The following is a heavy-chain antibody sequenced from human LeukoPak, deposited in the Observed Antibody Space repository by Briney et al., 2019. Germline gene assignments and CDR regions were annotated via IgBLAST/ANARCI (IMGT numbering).Heavy chain of an antibody. J-gene: IGHJ4*02. V-gene: IGHV4-59*08. CDR3: ARLSSSSWYYFDY. D-gene: IGHD6-13*01. CDR2: IYYSGST. CDR1: GDSISSYY. Sequence: SETLSLTCTVSGDSISSYYWSWIRQPPGKGLEWIGYIYYSGSTNYNPSLKGRVTISVDTSKNQFSLKLSSVTAADTAVYYCARLSSSSWYYFDYWGQGTLVTVSS.